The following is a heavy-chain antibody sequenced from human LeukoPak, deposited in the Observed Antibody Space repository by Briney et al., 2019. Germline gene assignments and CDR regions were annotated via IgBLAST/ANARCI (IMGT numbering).Heavy chain of an antibody. CDR1: GGSFSGYY. CDR3: ARGRSFSWELLVPPAEYFQH. J-gene: IGHJ1*01. CDR2: INHIVST. V-gene: IGHV4-34*01. D-gene: IGHD1-26*01. Sequence: PSETLSHTCAVYGGSFSGYYWSWIRQPPGKGLGWIGEINHIVSTNYNPSLKSRVTMSVATPKNQFPLTLSSVTAPDTAVYYWARGRSFSWELLVPPAEYFQHWGQGTLVTVSS.